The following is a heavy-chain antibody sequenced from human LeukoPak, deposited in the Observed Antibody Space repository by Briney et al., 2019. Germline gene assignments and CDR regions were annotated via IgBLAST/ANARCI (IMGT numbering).Heavy chain of an antibody. CDR1: GGSISSYY. J-gene: IGHJ4*02. V-gene: IGHV4-59*12. CDR3: ARALRGYSYGYFNS. Sequence: SETLSLTCTVSGGSISSYYWSWIRQPPGKGLEWIGYIYYSGSTNYNPSLKSRVTISVDTSKNQFSLKLSSVTAADTAVYYCARALRGYSYGYFNSWGQGTLVTVSS. CDR2: IYYSGST. D-gene: IGHD5-18*01.